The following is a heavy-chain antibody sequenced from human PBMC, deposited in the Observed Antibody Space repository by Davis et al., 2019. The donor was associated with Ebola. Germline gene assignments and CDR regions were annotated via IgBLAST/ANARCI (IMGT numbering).Heavy chain of an antibody. D-gene: IGHD3-3*01. V-gene: IGHV4-34*01. CDR2: INHSGTIT. CDR1: GGSLSNYY. CDR3: ARGPIAVFGVDSYYRGMDV. J-gene: IGHJ6*02. Sequence: MPSETLSLSCAVYGGSLSNYYWSWIRQPPGKGLEWIGEINHSGTITNYNPLFKSRVTISEDRSRNQFSLKLSSVTAADTAVYFCARGPIAVFGVDSYYRGMDVWGQGTTVTVSS.